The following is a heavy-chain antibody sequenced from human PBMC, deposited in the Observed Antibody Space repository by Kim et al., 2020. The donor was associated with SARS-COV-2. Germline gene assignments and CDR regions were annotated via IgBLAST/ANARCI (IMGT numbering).Heavy chain of an antibody. CDR2: LYYSGST. CDR3: ARDNFSGSFFPYYYYYYLLDL. J-gene: IGHJ6*02. V-gene: IGHV4-39*07. D-gene: IGHD3-10*01. CDR1: GDSLSNSYYY. Sequence: SETLSLTCTVSGDSLSNSYYYWAWVRQSPGKGLEWIGSLYYSGSTYYNPSLQSPLSMSVDRSKDQFSLKLTSVTAADTAIYYCARDNFSGSFFPYYYYYYLLDLWGPGTTITVAS.